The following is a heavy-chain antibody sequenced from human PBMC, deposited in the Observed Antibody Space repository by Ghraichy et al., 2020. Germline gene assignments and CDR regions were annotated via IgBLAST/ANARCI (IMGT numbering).Heavy chain of an antibody. D-gene: IGHD3-22*01. CDR1: GGSISSSSYY. CDR2: IYYSGST. J-gene: IGHJ5*02. V-gene: IGHV4-39*01. Sequence: SETLSLTCTVSGGSISSSSYYWGWIRQPPGKGLEWIGSIYYSGSTYYNPSLKSRVTISVDTSKNQFSLKLSSVTAADTAVYYCARHKWAYDSSGYYIFNWFDPWGQGTLVTVSS. CDR3: ARHKWAYDSSGYYIFNWFDP.